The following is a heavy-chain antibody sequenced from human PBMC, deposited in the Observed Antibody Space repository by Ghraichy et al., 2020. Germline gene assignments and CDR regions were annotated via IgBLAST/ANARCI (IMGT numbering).Heavy chain of an antibody. J-gene: IGHJ3*02. CDR2: IYYSGST. Sequence: SETLSLTCTVSGGSISSGGYYWSWIRQHPGKGLEWIGYIYYSGSTYYNPSLKSRVTISVDTSKNQFSLKLSSVTAADTAVYYCARSGYSYGYFAAFDIWGQGTMVTVSS. D-gene: IGHD5-18*01. CDR1: GGSISSGGYY. CDR3: ARSGYSYGYFAAFDI. V-gene: IGHV4-31*03.